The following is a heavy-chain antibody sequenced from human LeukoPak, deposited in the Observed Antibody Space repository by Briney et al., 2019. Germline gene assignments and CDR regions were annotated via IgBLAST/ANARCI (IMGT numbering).Heavy chain of an antibody. J-gene: IGHJ4*02. CDR2: IYLSGST. CDR1: GGSISSSNW. V-gene: IGHV4-4*02. D-gene: IGHD6-13*01. CDR3: ASLVEYSSSLYYFDY. Sequence: PSETLSLTCAVSGGSISSSNWWSWVRQPPGKGLEWIGEIYLSGSTNYNPSLKSRVTISVDKSKNQFSLKLSSVTAADTAVYYCASLVEYSSSLYYFDYWGQGTLVTVSS.